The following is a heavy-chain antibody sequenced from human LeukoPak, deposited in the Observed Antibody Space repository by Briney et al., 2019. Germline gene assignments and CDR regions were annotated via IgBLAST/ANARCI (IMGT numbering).Heavy chain of an antibody. CDR2: TYPGDSDT. D-gene: IGHD3-10*01. J-gene: IGHJ4*02. CDR1: GYSFTNYW. V-gene: IGHV5-51*01. Sequence: GESLKISCKGSGYSFTNYWIAWVRQMPGKGLEWMGITYPGDSDTRNSPSFQGQVTISADKSITTAYLQWSSLKASDTAMYYCARTRSGSYYFPFDYWGQGTLVTVSS. CDR3: ARTRSGSYYFPFDY.